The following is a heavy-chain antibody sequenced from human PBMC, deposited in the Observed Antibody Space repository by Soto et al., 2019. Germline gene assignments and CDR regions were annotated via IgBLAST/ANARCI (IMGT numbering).Heavy chain of an antibody. CDR3: ARVDGHSSGYYYDY. CDR1: GYSISSGYY. V-gene: IGHV4-38-2*01. Sequence: SETLSLTCAVSGYSISSGYYWGWIRQPPGKGLEWMGSIYHSGSTYYNPSLKSRVTISVDTSKNQFSLKLSSVTAADTAVYYCARVDGHSSGYYYDYWGQGTLVTVSS. J-gene: IGHJ4*02. D-gene: IGHD3-22*01. CDR2: IYHSGST.